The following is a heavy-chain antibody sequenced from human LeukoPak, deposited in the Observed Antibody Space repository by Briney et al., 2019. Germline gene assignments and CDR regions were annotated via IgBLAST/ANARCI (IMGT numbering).Heavy chain of an antibody. V-gene: IGHV3-23*01. CDR2: ITTSGGNT. CDR3: ARGRGSWYGAYFDY. D-gene: IGHD6-13*01. Sequence: GGSLRLSCAASGFTFSSYAMSWVRQAPGKGVEWVSGITTSGGNTYYVDSLKGRFTISRDNSKNTLYLQLSSLRADDTAVYYCARGRGSWYGAYFDYWGQGTLVTVSS. J-gene: IGHJ4*02. CDR1: GFTFSSYA.